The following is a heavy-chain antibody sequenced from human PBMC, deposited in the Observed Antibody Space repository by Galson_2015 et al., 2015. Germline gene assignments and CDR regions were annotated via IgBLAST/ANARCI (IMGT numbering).Heavy chain of an antibody. CDR2: IDPSDSYT. V-gene: IGHV5-10-1*04. D-gene: IGHD3-16*01. CDR3: GRTPITRPRFDV. Sequence: QSGAEVKKPGESLRISCEGSGYDFPAYWISWVRQMPGKGPEWMGRIDPSDSYTLYNPSFEDQVTISVDRSIRTAYLQWSSLKASDPAIYYCGRTPITRPRFDVWGQGTTVTVSS. J-gene: IGHJ6*02. CDR1: GYDFPAYW.